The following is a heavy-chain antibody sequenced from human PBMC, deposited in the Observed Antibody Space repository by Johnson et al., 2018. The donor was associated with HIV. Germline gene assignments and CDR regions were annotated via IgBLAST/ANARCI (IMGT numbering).Heavy chain of an antibody. CDR2: IYSGGST. D-gene: IGHD1-26*01. V-gene: IGHV3-66*02. CDR1: GFTFSSDY. CDR3: ARVRVGAFDI. J-gene: IGHJ3*02. Sequence: VQLVESGGGVVQPGGSLRLSCAASGFTFSSDYMTWVRQAPGKGLEWVSIIYSGGSTYYTRSVKGRFTISRDNSKNMLFLQINSLRVEDTAVYYCARVRVGAFDIWGQGTMVTVSS.